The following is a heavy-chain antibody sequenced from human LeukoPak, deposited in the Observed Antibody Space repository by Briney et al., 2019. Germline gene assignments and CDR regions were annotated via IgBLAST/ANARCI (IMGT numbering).Heavy chain of an antibody. CDR2: ISSSSSTI. D-gene: IGHD6-13*01. V-gene: IGHV3-48*04. J-gene: IGHJ4*02. CDR3: ATREGIAAAAQTHDY. CDR1: GFTFSSYS. Sequence: PGGSLRLSCAASGFTFSSYSMNWVRQAPGKGLEWVSYISSSSSTIYYADSVKGRFTISRDNAKNSLYLQMNSLRAEDTAVYYCATREGIAAAAQTHDYWGQGTLVTVSS.